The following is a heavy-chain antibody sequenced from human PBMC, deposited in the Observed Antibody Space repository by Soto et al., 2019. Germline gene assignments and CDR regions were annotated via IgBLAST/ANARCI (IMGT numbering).Heavy chain of an antibody. J-gene: IGHJ6*03. Sequence: SETLSLTCTVSGASISSYYWSWIRQPPGKGLEWIGYTYYSGSTNYNPSPKSRVTISVETSKNQFSLKLSSVSAADTAVYYCARDPVEYSSSEYYYYMDVWGKGTTVTVSS. D-gene: IGHD6-6*01. V-gene: IGHV4-59*01. CDR2: TYYSGST. CDR1: GASISSYY. CDR3: ARDPVEYSSSEYYYYMDV.